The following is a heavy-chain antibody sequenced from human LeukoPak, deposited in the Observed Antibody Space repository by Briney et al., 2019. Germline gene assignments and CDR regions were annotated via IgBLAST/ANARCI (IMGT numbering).Heavy chain of an antibody. J-gene: IGHJ6*03. CDR1: GYTFTGYY. Sequence: RASVKVSCKASGYTFTGYYIHWVRQAPGQGLEWMGWIHPNSGGTKYAQNFQGRVTLTWDTSMSTVYMDLTRLISDDTAVYYCARDIRSSSSWYGRYYYYYMDVWGKGTTVTVSS. CDR3: ARDIRSSSSWYGRYYYYYMDV. CDR2: IHPNSGGT. D-gene: IGHD6-13*01. V-gene: IGHV1-2*02.